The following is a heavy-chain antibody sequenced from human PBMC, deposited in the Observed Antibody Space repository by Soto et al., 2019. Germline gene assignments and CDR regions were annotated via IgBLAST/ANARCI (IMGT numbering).Heavy chain of an antibody. CDR3: AREKHRSARRFYYGMDV. D-gene: IGHD3-3*01. V-gene: IGHV3-30-3*01. CDR2: TSYDGINN. Sequence: QVQLVESGGGVVQPGMSLRLSCAASGFTFTNYAIHWVRQAPGKGLEWVAVTSYDGINNYNSDSVKGRFIISRDTSKNTLYLQMNSLRTEDTAVYYCAREKHRSARRFYYGMDVWGQGTTVTVSS. CDR1: GFTFTNYA. J-gene: IGHJ6*02.